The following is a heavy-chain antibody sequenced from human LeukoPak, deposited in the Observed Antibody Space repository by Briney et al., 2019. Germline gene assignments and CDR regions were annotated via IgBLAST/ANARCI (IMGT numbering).Heavy chain of an antibody. CDR1: GRPISNYY. D-gene: IGHD3-10*01. Sequence: SDTLSLTCRVSGRPISNYYWSWIRQPPGDGLEWIGYIHYSGITKYNPSVRSRVTISLDTPKNQFSLKLSSVTAAGTAVYYCASSGNYYFSLDYWGQGTLVTVSS. CDR3: ASSGNYYFSLDY. V-gene: IGHV4-59*08. CDR2: IHYSGIT. J-gene: IGHJ4*02.